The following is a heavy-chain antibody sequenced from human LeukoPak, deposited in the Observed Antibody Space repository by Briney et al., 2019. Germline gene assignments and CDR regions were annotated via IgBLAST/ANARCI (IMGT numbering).Heavy chain of an antibody. CDR3: AREGGSMFRRDGYNYVDY. D-gene: IGHD5-24*01. CDR1: GYTFTSYD. J-gene: IGHJ4*02. CDR2: MNPNSGNT. V-gene: IGHV1-8*01. Sequence: GASVKVSCKASGYTFTSYDINWVRQATGQGLEWIGWMNPNSGNTGYAQKFQGRVTMTRNTSISTAYMELSSLRSEDTAVYYCAREGGSMFRRDGYNYVDYWGQGTLVTVSS.